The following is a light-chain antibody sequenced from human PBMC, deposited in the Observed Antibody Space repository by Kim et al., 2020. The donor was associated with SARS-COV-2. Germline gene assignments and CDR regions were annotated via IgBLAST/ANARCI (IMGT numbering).Light chain of an antibody. CDR2: GKN. Sequence: QTVMSTSQGDNLRSYEAGWCQQKQGQAPVLLIYGKNNRPSGIPARFSGASSGDTASLTITGAQAEDEADEYCNSRDGSGGTQGVFGGGTQLTVL. V-gene: IGLV3-19*01. CDR1: NLRSYE. J-gene: IGLJ2*01. CDR3: NSRDGSGGTQGV.